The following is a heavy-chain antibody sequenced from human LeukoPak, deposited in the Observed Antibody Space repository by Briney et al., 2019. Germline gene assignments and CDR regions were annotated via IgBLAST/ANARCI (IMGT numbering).Heavy chain of an antibody. D-gene: IGHD6-13*01. J-gene: IGHJ4*02. V-gene: IGHV4-59*01. CDR1: GGSISSYY. Sequence: SETLSLTCTVSGGSISSYYWSWIRQPPGKGLEWIGYIYYTGSTDYNPSLKSRVAISVDTSKNQFSLKLSSVTAADTVVYYCARGSKAAPGTFDYWGQGTLVTVSS. CDR2: IYYTGST. CDR3: ARGSKAAPGTFDY.